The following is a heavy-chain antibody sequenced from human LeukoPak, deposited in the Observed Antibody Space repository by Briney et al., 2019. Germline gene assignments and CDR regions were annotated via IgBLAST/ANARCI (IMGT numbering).Heavy chain of an antibody. CDR2: ISAYNGNT. Sequence: GASVKVSCKASGYTFTSYGISWVRQAPGQGREWMGWISAYNGNTNYAQKLQGRVTVTTETTTSTAYMELRSMRSDDKAVYYCARDKKGITGTTQYFDYWGQGTLVTVSS. J-gene: IGHJ4*02. V-gene: IGHV1-18*01. D-gene: IGHD1-7*01. CDR3: ARDKKGITGTTQYFDY. CDR1: GYTFTSYG.